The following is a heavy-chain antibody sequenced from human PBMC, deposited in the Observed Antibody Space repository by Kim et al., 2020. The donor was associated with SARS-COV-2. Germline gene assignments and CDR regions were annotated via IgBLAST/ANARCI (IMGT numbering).Heavy chain of an antibody. D-gene: IGHD1-1*01. J-gene: IGHJ2*01. Sequence: KCNADSVKGRFTITRDNSKNTLNLQMNSLRAEDTAVYYCARENADWYFNHWSRGTLVTDSS. V-gene: IGHV3-33*01. CDR3: ARENADWYFNH. CDR2: K.